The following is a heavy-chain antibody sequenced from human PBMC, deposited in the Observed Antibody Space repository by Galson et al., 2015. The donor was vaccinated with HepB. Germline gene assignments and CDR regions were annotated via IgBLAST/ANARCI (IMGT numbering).Heavy chain of an antibody. CDR2: ISSSTSII. Sequence: SLRLSCAASGFTFSSYSMNWVRQAPGKGLEWVSYISSSTSIINYADSVKGRFTISRDNAENSLYLQMNSLRAKDTAVYYCVRDRGGSGSYLSYYYDMDVWGQGTTVIVSS. J-gene: IGHJ6*02. V-gene: IGHV3-48*04. CDR1: GFTFSSYS. CDR3: VRDRGGSGSYLSYYYDMDV. D-gene: IGHD3-10*01.